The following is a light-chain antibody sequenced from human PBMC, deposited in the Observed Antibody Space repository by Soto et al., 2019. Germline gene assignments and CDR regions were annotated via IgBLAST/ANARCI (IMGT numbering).Light chain of an antibody. J-gene: IGKJ2*01. V-gene: IGKV3-20*01. CDR2: GAS. CDR1: QSVSSNY. Sequence: EIVLTQSPGTLSLSPGERATLSCRASQSVSSNYFAWYLQKPGPAPILLIYGASTRAAGISDRFSGSGSGTDFTLTISRLEPEDFAVFYCLLYGSSHTFGQGTRLEI. CDR3: LLYGSSHT.